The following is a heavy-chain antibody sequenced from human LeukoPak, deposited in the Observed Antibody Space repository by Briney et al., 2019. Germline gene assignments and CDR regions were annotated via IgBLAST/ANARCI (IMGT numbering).Heavy chain of an antibody. CDR1: GFTFSSYA. CDR2: ISGCGGGT. V-gene: IGHV3-23*01. Sequence: GGSLRLSCAASGFTFSSYAMSWVRQAPEKGLEWVSTISGCGGGTYYADSVKGRFTISRDDSKNTLYLRMKSLRAEDTAVYYCAKDNARYRNNYFDYWGQGALVTVSS. CDR3: AKDNARYRNNYFDY. D-gene: IGHD1-1*01. J-gene: IGHJ4*02.